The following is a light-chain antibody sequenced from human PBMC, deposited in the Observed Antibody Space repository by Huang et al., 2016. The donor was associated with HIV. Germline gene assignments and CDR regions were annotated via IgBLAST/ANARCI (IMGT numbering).Light chain of an antibody. V-gene: IGKV3-15*01. CDR2: GAS. J-gene: IGKJ2*01. Sequence: EILLTQSPATLSVSPGERVTLSCRASQSISNNLAWYQQKPGQASGLLIYGASTRATAIAARFGGSASGTEVTLTISSLQSEDFAVYYCQQYHNWPPYTFGQGTKLEI. CDR3: QQYHNWPPYT. CDR1: QSISNN.